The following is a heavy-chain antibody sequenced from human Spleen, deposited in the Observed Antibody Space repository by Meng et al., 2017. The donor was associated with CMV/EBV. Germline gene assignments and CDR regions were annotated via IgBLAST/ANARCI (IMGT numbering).Heavy chain of an antibody. CDR2: IYGGGTGT. J-gene: IGHJ4*02. CDR1: GVTFSAYG. Sequence: GESLKISCAASGVTFSAYGMHWVRQPPGKGLEWVSFIYGGGTGTYYADSVKGRFTISRDNSRNTLYLQMSSLRAEDTAVYYCAKESSGWRNFDYWGQGTLVTVSS. V-gene: IGHV3-23*03. D-gene: IGHD6-19*01. CDR3: AKESSGWRNFDY.